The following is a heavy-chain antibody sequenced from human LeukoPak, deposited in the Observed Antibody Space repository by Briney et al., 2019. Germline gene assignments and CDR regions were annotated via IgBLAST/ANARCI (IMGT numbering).Heavy chain of an antibody. J-gene: IGHJ4*02. CDR2: IYYSGST. V-gene: IGHV4-39*07. D-gene: IGHD6-13*01. CDR3: ARGEGYSSSWRREAFDY. CDR1: GGSISSGRYF. Sequence: PSETLSLTCAVSGGSISSGRYFWGWIRQPPGRGLEWIGSIYYSGSTYYNPSLKSRVTISEDTSKNQFSLKLSSVTAADTAVYYCARGEGYSSSWRREAFDYWGQGTLVTVSS.